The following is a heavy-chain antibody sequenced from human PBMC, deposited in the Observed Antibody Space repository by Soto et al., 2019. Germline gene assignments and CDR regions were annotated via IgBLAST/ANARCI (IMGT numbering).Heavy chain of an antibody. V-gene: IGHV3-30-3*01. Sequence: GGSLRLSCAASGFTFNFYAVHWVRQAPGKGLEWVAVISYDGNIKYYADSVKGRFTISRDNSKNTLYLQMNSLRTEDTAVYYCARPRDATWKYYHYGLDVWGQGTTVTVSS. CDR2: ISYDGNIK. CDR1: GFTFNFYA. D-gene: IGHD1-1*01. CDR3: ARPRDATWKYYHYGLDV. J-gene: IGHJ6*02.